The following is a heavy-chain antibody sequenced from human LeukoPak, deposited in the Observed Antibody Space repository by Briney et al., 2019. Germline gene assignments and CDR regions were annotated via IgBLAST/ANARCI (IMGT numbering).Heavy chain of an antibody. J-gene: IGHJ4*02. D-gene: IGHD5-12*01. CDR1: GGTFSNYA. CDR2: IIPIFVTA. Sequence: GASVKVSCKASGGTFSNYAISWVRQAPGQGLEWVGGIIPIFVTANYAQKFQGRVPITADKSTSTASMDLTRLRSNGTAASSVXXGPRGYSGYNLGYWGQGTLVTVSS. V-gene: IGHV1-69*06. CDR3: XXGPRGYSGYNLGY.